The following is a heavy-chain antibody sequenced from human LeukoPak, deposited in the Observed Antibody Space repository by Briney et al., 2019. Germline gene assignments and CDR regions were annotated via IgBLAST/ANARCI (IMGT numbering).Heavy chain of an antibody. CDR3: ARRTDTSRRYYYYYMDV. Sequence: SETLSLTCAVYGGSFSGYYWSWIRQPPGKGLEWIGEINHSGSTNYNPSLKSRVTISVDTSKNQFSLKLSSVTAADTAVYYCARRTDTSRRYYYYYMDVWGKGTTVTVSS. D-gene: IGHD6-13*01. V-gene: IGHV4-34*01. J-gene: IGHJ6*03. CDR1: GGSFSGYY. CDR2: INHSGST.